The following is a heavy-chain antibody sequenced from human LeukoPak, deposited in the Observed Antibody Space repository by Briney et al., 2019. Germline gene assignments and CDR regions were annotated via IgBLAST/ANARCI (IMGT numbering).Heavy chain of an antibody. CDR1: GFTFSSYA. CDR2: ISGSGGST. V-gene: IGHV3-23*01. CDR3: AKTSRIAVAGTYYFDY. J-gene: IGHJ4*02. Sequence: PGGSLRHSCAASGFTFSSYAMSWVRQAPGKVLEWVSAISGSGGSTYYADSVKGRFTISRDNSKNTLYLQMNSLRAEDTAVYYCAKTSRIAVAGTYYFDYWGQGTLVTVSS. D-gene: IGHD6-19*01.